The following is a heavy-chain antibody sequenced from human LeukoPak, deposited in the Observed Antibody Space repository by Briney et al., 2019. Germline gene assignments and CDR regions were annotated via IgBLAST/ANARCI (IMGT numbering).Heavy chain of an antibody. CDR3: ARDPPYGDRALDV. CDR2: ISARGGST. CDR1: GFSFSDNA. D-gene: IGHD4-17*01. V-gene: IGHV3-23*01. Sequence: PGGSLRLSCAASGFSFSDNAMSWVRQAPGKGLEWVSSISARGGSTFYADSVKGRFTISRDNSKNTLYLQMNSLRAEDTAVYYCARDPPYGDRALDVWGKGTTVTVSS. J-gene: IGHJ6*04.